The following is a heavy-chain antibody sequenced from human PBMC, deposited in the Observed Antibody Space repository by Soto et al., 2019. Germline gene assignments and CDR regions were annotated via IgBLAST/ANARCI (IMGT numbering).Heavy chain of an antibody. Sequence: GGSLKISCKGSGYSFTNYWIGWVRQVPGKGLEWVGIIYPCDTDTRYSPSFQGPVTISADKSISTAYLQWSSLKASDTAMYYCARKVSNWGSLVSFDNWGQGTMVTVSS. D-gene: IGHD7-27*01. CDR3: ARKVSNWGSLVSFDN. CDR1: GYSFTNYW. J-gene: IGHJ3*02. V-gene: IGHV5-51*01. CDR2: IYPCDTDT.